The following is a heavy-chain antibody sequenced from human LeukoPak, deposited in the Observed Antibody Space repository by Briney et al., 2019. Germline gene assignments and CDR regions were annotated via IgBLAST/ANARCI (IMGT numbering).Heavy chain of an antibody. CDR2: IYHSGST. CDR1: GGSISSSNW. V-gene: IGHV4-4*02. J-gene: IGHJ4*02. CDR3: ARKLYGDQPFDY. Sequence: PSETLSLTCAVSGGSISSSNWGSWVRQPPGQGLEWIGEIYHSGSTNYNPSLKSRVTISVDKSKNQFSLKLSSVTAADTAVYYCARKLYGDQPFDYWGQGTLVTVSS. D-gene: IGHD4-17*01.